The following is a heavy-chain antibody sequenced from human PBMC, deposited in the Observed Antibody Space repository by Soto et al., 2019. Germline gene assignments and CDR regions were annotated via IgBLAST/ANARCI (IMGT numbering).Heavy chain of an antibody. D-gene: IGHD3-10*01. V-gene: IGHV1-69*01. CDR1: GGTFSIYA. Sequence: QVQLVQSGAEVKKPGSSVKVSCKASGGTFSIYAISWVRQAPGQGLEWMGGIIPIFGTANYAQQFQGRVTITADESTSTAYMELSSLRSEDTAVYYCAAPGEVVLADRYYFDYWGQGTLVTVSS. CDR3: AAPGEVVLADRYYFDY. J-gene: IGHJ4*02. CDR2: IIPIFGTA.